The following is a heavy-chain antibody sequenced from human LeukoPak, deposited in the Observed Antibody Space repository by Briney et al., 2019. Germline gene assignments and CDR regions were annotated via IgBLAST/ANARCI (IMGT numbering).Heavy chain of an antibody. D-gene: IGHD2-8*01. CDR2: ISGYDGST. Sequence: ASVKVSWKASGYTFSNNGISWVRQAPGQGLEWMGWISGYDGSTKFAQSLQGRLTMTTDTPTRTAYMELRSLRSDDTAVYYCARVVCPHCMNDYWGQGTLVTVSS. J-gene: IGHJ4*02. V-gene: IGHV1-18*01. CDR3: ARVVCPHCMNDY. CDR1: GYTFSNNG.